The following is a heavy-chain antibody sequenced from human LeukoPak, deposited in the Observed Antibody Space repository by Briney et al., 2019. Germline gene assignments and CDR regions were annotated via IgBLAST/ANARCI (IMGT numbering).Heavy chain of an antibody. D-gene: IGHD3-3*01. J-gene: IGHJ4*02. CDR2: ISAYNGKT. CDR1: GYTFTSYG. Sequence: EASVKVSCKASGYTFTSYGISWVRQAPGQGLEWMGWISAYNGKTNYAQKLQGRVTMTTDTSTSTAYMELRSLRSDDTAVYYCARGSMVIIPHYFDYWGQGTLVTVSS. CDR3: ARGSMVIIPHYFDY. V-gene: IGHV1-18*01.